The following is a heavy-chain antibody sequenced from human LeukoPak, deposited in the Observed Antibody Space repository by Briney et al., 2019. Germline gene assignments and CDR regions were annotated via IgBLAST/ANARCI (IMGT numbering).Heavy chain of an antibody. Sequence: GGSLRLSCAASGFTFSSYWMHWVRQAPGKGLVWVSRINSDGSSTSYADSVKGRLTISRDNAKNTLYLQMNSLRAEDTAVYYCARDSSSYNWFDPWGQGTLVTVSS. D-gene: IGHD6-6*01. J-gene: IGHJ5*02. CDR1: GFTFSSYW. CDR3: ARDSSSYNWFDP. V-gene: IGHV3-74*01. CDR2: INSDGSST.